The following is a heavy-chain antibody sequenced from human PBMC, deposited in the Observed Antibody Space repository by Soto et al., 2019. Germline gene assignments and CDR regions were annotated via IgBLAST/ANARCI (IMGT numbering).Heavy chain of an antibody. CDR2: INPNSGGT. D-gene: IGHD1-1*01. CDR1: GYTFTGYY. CDR3: ARRASPWIPPRGSGDAFDI. Sequence: QVQLVQSGAEVKKPGASVKVSCKASGYTFTGYYMYWVRQAPGQGLEWMGWINPNSGGTNYAQKFQGRVTMTRDTSISTAYMELSRLRSDDTAVYYCARRASPWIPPRGSGDAFDIWGQGTMVTVSS. V-gene: IGHV1-2*02. J-gene: IGHJ3*02.